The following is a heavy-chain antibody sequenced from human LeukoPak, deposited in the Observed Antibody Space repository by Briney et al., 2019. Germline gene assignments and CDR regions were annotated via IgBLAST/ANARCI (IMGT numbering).Heavy chain of an antibody. CDR3: ARDSVRGFVVVTANAFDI. D-gene: IGHD2-21*02. Sequence: SETLSLTCTVSGGSISSGSYYWSWIRQPAGKGLEWIGRIYTSGSTNYNPSLKSRVTISVDTSKNQFSLKLSSVTAADTAVYYCARDSVRGFVVVTANAFDIWGQGTMVTVSS. CDR1: GGSISSGSYY. CDR2: IYTSGST. J-gene: IGHJ3*02. V-gene: IGHV4-61*02.